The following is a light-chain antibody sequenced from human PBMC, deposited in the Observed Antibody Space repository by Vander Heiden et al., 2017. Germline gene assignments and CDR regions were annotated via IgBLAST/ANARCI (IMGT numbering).Light chain of an antibody. J-gene: IGKJ1*01. CDR3: QQGYITPQT. V-gene: IGKV1-39*01. CDR2: GAS. Sequence: DLQMTQSPSSLSASVGDRVTITCRASQTIANYLNWYQQRPGKAPNLLIYGASNLQSGVPSRFSGSGSGTDFTLIISSLQPEDFATYFCQQGYITPQTFGQGTKVEVK. CDR1: QTIANY.